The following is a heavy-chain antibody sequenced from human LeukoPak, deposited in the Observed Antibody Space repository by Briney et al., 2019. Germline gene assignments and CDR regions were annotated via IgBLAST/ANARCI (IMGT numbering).Heavy chain of an antibody. CDR3: AREGVGYYYDSSGYSPF. CDR1: GFTSNDHA. CDR2: IYWNSGGT. V-gene: IGHV3-20*04. J-gene: IGHJ4*02. Sequence: PGGSLRLSCAASGFTSNDHAMHWIRQIPGKGLEWVSGIYWNSGGTGYADSVKGRFTISRDNAKNSLYLQMNSLRAEDTAVYYCAREGVGYYYDSSGYSPFWGQGTLVTVSS. D-gene: IGHD3-22*01.